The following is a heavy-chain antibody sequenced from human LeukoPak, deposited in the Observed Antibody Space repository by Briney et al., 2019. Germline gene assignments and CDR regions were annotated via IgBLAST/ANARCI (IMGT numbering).Heavy chain of an antibody. Sequence: PGGSLRLSCAASGFTVSSNYMNWVRQAPGKGLEWVSVIYRDDSTYYADSVKGRFTISRDNSKNTLYLQMNSLRVEDTAFYYCARDACGGTSCLDYWGQGTLVTVSS. CDR2: IYRDDST. CDR1: GFTVSSNY. V-gene: IGHV3-53*01. D-gene: IGHD2-2*01. CDR3: ARDACGGTSCLDY. J-gene: IGHJ4*02.